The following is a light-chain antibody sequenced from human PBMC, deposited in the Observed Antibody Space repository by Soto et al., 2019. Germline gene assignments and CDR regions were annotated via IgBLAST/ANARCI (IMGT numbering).Light chain of an antibody. CDR2: GAS. V-gene: IGKV3-20*01. J-gene: IGKJ1*01. Sequence: EIVLTQSPGTLSLSPGERDTLSCRASQSVSNSYIAWYQQKHGQAPRFLIYGASSRATGIPDRFSGSGSGTDFTLTISRLEPEDFAVYYCHQYGSSPWTFGQGTKVELK. CDR3: HQYGSSPWT. CDR1: QSVSNSY.